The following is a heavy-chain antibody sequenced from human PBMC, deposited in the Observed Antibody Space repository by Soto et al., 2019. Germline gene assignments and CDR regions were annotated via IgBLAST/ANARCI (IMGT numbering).Heavy chain of an antibody. Sequence: GKRLEWVAVIWYDGSNKYYADSVKGRFTISRDNSKNTLYLQMNSLRAEDTAVYYCARDRTAYGDYVFDYWGQGTLVTGSS. J-gene: IGHJ4*02. CDR3: ARDRTAYGDYVFDY. D-gene: IGHD4-17*01. CDR2: IWYDGSNK. V-gene: IGHV3-33*01.